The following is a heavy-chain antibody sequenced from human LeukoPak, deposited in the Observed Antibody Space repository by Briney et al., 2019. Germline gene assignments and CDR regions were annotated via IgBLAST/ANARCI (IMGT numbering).Heavy chain of an antibody. D-gene: IGHD3-10*02. CDR3: ARSQYYVLDY. CDR2: IYYSGST. V-gene: IGHV4-59*08. CDR1: GGSISNYY. Sequence: PSETLSLTCTVSGGSISNYYWSWIRQPPGKGLEWIGYIYYSGSTNYNPSLKSRVTISLDTSKNQFSLKLSSVTAADTAVYYCARSQYYVLDYWGQGTLVTVSS. J-gene: IGHJ4*02.